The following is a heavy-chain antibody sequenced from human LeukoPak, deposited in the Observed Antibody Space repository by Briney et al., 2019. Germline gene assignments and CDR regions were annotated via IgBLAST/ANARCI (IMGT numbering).Heavy chain of an antibody. Sequence: ASVKVSCKASGYTFTSYGISWVRQAPGQGLEWMGWISAYNGNTNYAQKLQGRVTMTTDTSTSTAYMELSSLRSEDTAVYYCAREDSSSTYYYYYYMDVWGKGTTVTVSS. CDR3: AREDSSSTYYYYYYMDV. D-gene: IGHD3-22*01. J-gene: IGHJ6*03. CDR2: ISAYNGNT. V-gene: IGHV1-18*01. CDR1: GYTFTSYG.